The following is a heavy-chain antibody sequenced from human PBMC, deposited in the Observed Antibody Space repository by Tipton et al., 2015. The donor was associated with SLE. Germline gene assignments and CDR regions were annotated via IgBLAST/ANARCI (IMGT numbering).Heavy chain of an antibody. CDR3: ARTRHSSQYSSSTPFDY. Sequence: TLSLTCTVSGYSISSGYYWGWIRQPPGKGLEWIGSIYHSGSTYYNPSLKSRVTISLDTSKNQFSLKLSSVTAADTAVYYCARTRHSSQYSSSTPFDYWGQGTLVTVSS. CDR1: GYSISSGYY. D-gene: IGHD6-6*01. V-gene: IGHV4-38-2*02. J-gene: IGHJ4*02. CDR2: IYHSGST.